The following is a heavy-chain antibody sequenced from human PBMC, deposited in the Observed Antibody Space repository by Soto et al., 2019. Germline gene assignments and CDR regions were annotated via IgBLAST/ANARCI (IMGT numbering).Heavy chain of an antibody. CDR2: ISYDGSNK. D-gene: IGHD6-6*01. Sequence: GGSLRLSCAASGFTFSSYAMHWVRQAPGKGLEWVAVISYDGSNKYYADSVKGRFTISRDNSKNTLYLQMNSLRAEDTAVYYCARDSSSDAFDIWGQGTMVTVSS. CDR1: GFTFSSYA. J-gene: IGHJ3*02. V-gene: IGHV3-30-3*01. CDR3: ARDSSSDAFDI.